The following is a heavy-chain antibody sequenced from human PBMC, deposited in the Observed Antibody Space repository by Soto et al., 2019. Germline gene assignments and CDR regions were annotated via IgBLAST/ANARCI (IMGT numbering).Heavy chain of an antibody. Sequence: QLQLQESGPGLVKPSETLSLTCTVSGGSISSSSYYWGWIRQPPGKGLEWIGSIYYSGSTYYNPSLKSRVTISVDTSKNQFSLKLSSVTAADTAVYYCATVAVANYYYYYGMDVWGQGTTVTVSS. D-gene: IGHD6-19*01. CDR1: GGSISSSSYY. V-gene: IGHV4-39*01. J-gene: IGHJ6*02. CDR3: ATVAVANYYYYYGMDV. CDR2: IYYSGST.